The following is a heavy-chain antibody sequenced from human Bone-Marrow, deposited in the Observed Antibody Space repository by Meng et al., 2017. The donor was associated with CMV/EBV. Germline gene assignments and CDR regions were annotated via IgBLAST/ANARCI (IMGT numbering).Heavy chain of an antibody. CDR3: ARDSPVRSSSGDYYYGMDV. J-gene: IGHJ6*02. Sequence: GESLKISCAASGFTFSTNNMNWVRQAPGKGLEWVSSISSSSAYIYYIDSVKGRFTISRDNAKNSLYPQMNSLRAEDTAVYYCARDSPVRSSSGDYYYGMDVWGQGTTVTVSS. D-gene: IGHD6-13*01. V-gene: IGHV3-21*01. CDR1: GFTFSTNN. CDR2: ISSSSAYI.